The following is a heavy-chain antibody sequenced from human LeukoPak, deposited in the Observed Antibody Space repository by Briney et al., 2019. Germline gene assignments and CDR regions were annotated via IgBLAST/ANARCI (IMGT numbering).Heavy chain of an antibody. Sequence: GESLKISCKGSGYGLTSYWIGWVRQMPGKGPEWMGIIYPGDSETRYSPSFQGHVTISADKSISTTYLQWNSLEASDTAMYYCASLNSGSYYGLGFFDLWGRGTLVTVSS. J-gene: IGHJ2*01. D-gene: IGHD1-26*01. CDR1: GYGLTSYW. V-gene: IGHV5-51*01. CDR3: ASLNSGSYYGLGFFDL. CDR2: IYPGDSET.